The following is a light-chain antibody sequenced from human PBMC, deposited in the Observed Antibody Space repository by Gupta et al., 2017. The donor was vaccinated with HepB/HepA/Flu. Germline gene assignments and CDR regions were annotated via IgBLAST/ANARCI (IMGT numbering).Light chain of an antibody. CDR1: NSDVGCYNH. J-gene: IGLJ2*01. CDR2: GVN. Sequence: QSALTHPPSVSASPGQSVTISCTGTNSDVGCYNHVSWYQQPPGTAPKLMIYGVNNRPSGVPDRFSGSKSGNTASLTISGLQAEDEADYYCCSYTTSDSLIFGGGTKLTVL. CDR3: CSYTTSDSLI. V-gene: IGLV2-18*02.